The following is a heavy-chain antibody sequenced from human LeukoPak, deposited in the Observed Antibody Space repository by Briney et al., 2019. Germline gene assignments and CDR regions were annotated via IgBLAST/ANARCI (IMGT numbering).Heavy chain of an antibody. CDR2: INPNSGGT. CDR1: GYTFTINY. V-gene: IGHV1-2*02. Sequence: ASVNLSHKASGYTFTINYMHWVRQAPGQGLEWMGWINPNSGGTNFAQKFQGRVTMTGDTSISTAYMEMSRVTSDDTAVYYCVPGFLGTAMATTLRDYWGQGTLVTVST. D-gene: IGHD5-18*01. CDR3: VPGFLGTAMATTLRDY. J-gene: IGHJ4*02.